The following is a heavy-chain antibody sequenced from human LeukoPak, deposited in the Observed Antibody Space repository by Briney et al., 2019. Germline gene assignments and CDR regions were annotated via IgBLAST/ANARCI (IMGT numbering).Heavy chain of an antibody. Sequence: GGSLRLSCAASGFTFSSYWMGWVRQAPGKGLEWVANIKQDGSEKYYVDSVKGRFTISRDNAKNSLYLQMNSLRAEDTAVYYCARDSILTGPRTPSSPTWNAFDIWGQGTMVTVSS. CDR1: GFTFSSYW. V-gene: IGHV3-7*01. CDR2: IKQDGSEK. J-gene: IGHJ3*02. D-gene: IGHD3-9*01. CDR3: ARDSILTGPRTPSSPTWNAFDI.